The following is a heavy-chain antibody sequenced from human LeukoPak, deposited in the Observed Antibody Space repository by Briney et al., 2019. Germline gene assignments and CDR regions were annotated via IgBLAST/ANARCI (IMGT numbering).Heavy chain of an antibody. D-gene: IGHD2-15*01. CDR2: IKPDGSAE. V-gene: IGHV3-7*01. Sequence: GGSLRLSCATSGFTFSSNWMSWVRHVPGRGLDWVANIKPDGSAEYYAASVKGRFTVSRDNAKNSLYLQMNSLRVEDTAVYYCARDDGGQGDYWGQGTLVTVSS. J-gene: IGHJ4*02. CDR1: GFTFSSNW. CDR3: ARDDGGQGDY.